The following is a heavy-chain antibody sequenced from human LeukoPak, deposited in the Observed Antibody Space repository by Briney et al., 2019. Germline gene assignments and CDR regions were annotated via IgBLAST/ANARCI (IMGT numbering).Heavy chain of an antibody. Sequence: GGSLRLSCAASGFTFSGYSMNWVRQAPGKGLEWVSSISSSSSYIYYADSVKGRFTISRDNAKNSLYLQMNSLRAQDTAVYYCARDVEILGGVPAAIGLDYWGQGTLVTVSS. J-gene: IGHJ4*02. D-gene: IGHD2-2*02. CDR3: ARDVEILGGVPAAIGLDY. CDR2: ISSSSSYI. V-gene: IGHV3-21*04. CDR1: GFTFSGYS.